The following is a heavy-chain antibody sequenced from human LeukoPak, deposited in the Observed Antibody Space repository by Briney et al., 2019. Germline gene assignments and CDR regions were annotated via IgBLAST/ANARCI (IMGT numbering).Heavy chain of an antibody. Sequence: GGSLRLSCAASGFTFSNYAMSWVRQAPGKGLEGVSGISGSGGSTFYADSVKGRFTISRENSKKTLYLQMNSLRAEDTAIYYCANEDGNSGDAFDIWGQGTMVTVSS. J-gene: IGHJ3*02. CDR2: ISGSGGST. CDR1: GFTFSNYA. CDR3: ANEDGNSGDAFDI. D-gene: IGHD4-23*01. V-gene: IGHV3-23*01.